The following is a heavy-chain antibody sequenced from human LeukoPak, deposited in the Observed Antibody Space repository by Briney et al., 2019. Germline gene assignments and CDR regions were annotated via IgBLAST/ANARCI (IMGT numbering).Heavy chain of an antibody. CDR1: GFTFSDYY. CDR3: AKAVVPVISQHYFDY. CDR2: IKQDGSEK. Sequence: PGGSLRLSCVASGFTFSDYYMSWVRQPPGKGLEWVANIKQDGSEKYYVDSVKGRFTISRDNAKNSLFLQMNSLRAEDTAVYYCAKAVVPVISQHYFDYWGQGTLVTVSS. J-gene: IGHJ4*02. V-gene: IGHV3-7*03. D-gene: IGHD3-22*01.